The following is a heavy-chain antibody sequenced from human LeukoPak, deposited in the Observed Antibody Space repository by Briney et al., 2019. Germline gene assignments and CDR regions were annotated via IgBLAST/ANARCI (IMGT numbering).Heavy chain of an antibody. Sequence: GGSLRLSCAGSGFTFSSYWMHWVRQAPGKGLVWGSHINTDASRTDYADSVKGRFTISRDNAKNTVYRQMNSLRAEDTALYYCVRLGYCSGGRCFGMDVWGQGTTVTVSS. J-gene: IGHJ6*02. CDR1: GFTFSSYW. D-gene: IGHD2-15*01. CDR3: VRLGYCSGGRCFGMDV. CDR2: INTDASRT. V-gene: IGHV3-74*01.